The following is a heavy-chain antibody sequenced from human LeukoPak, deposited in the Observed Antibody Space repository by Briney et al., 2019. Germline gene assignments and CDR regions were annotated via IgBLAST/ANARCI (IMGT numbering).Heavy chain of an antibody. CDR1: GFIFNNYI. D-gene: IGHD6-6*01. CDR2: ITGSGSFV. CDR3: ARDSSGPWFDP. Sequence: GGSLRLSCAVSGFIFNNYIMNWVRQAPGKGLEWVSSITGSGSFVYYADSVKGRFTISRDDAKNSLFLQMNSLRAEDTAVYYCARDSSGPWFDPWGQGTLVTVSS. V-gene: IGHV3-21*01. J-gene: IGHJ5*02.